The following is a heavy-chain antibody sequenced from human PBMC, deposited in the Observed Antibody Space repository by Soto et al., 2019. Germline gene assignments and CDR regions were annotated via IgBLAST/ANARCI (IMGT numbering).Heavy chain of an antibody. D-gene: IGHD2-15*01. CDR3: ARTVLAATIRCFDP. Sequence: PSETLSLTCTVSGGSVSSGSYYWSWIRQPPGKGLEWIGYIYYSGSTNYNPSLKSRVTISVDTSKNQFSLKLSSVSASDTAVYYCARTVLAATIRCFDPWGPGTLV. J-gene: IGHJ5*02. CDR2: IYYSGST. CDR1: GGSVSSGSYY. V-gene: IGHV4-61*01.